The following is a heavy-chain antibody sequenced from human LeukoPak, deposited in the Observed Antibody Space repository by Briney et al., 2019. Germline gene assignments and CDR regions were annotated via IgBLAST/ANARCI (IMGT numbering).Heavy chain of an antibody. V-gene: IGHV3-23*01. Sequence: GGSLRLSCAASGFTFSSYAMSWVRQAPGKGLEWVSSISGSGGSTYYADSVKGRFTISRDNSKNTLYLQMNSLRAEDTAVYYCADREYGGTYTRFDYWGQGTLVTVSS. CDR3: ADREYGGTYTRFDY. J-gene: IGHJ4*02. D-gene: IGHD1-26*01. CDR1: GFTFSSYA. CDR2: ISGSGGST.